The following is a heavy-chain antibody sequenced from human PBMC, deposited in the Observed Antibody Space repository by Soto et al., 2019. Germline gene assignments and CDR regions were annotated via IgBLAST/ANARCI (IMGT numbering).Heavy chain of an antibody. D-gene: IGHD1-20*01. V-gene: IGHV3-30-3*01. CDR2: VSFDGSNK. J-gene: IGHJ4*02. CDR1: GFTFSTHA. Sequence: QVQLVESGGGVVQPGRSLRLSCAASGFTFSTHAMHWVRQAPGKGLECVAIVSFDGSNKYYADSVKGRFTISRDNSKNTLYLLMSGLTPEDTAVYYCARDQTGITTTGGGRIDHWGQGTLVTVSS. CDR3: ARDQTGITTTGGGRIDH.